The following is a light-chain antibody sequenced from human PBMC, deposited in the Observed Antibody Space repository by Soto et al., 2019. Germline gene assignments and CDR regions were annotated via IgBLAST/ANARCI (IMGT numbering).Light chain of an antibody. CDR3: QQYGSSPPYT. Sequence: EVVLTQSPGTLSLSPGERATLSCRASQSVSNNYLAWYQQKPGQSPKLLIFGSSDRATGIPDRFSGSGSGTDFTLTISSLEPEDFVVYYCQQYGSSPPYTFGQGTKREIK. CDR1: QSVSNNY. J-gene: IGKJ2*01. V-gene: IGKV3-20*01. CDR2: GSS.